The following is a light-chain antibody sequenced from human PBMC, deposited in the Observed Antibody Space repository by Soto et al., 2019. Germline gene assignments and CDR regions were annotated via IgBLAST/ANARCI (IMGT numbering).Light chain of an antibody. V-gene: IGKV3-15*01. CDR3: QQYNNWPPIT. Sequence: EIVMTQSPATLSVSPGERAILSCTARQSVSGKLAWYQQRLGQAPRLPIDCASSMATGIPARFIGSGSATEFTLTISSLQSEDLAVDYWQQYNNWPPITFGQGTRLEIK. J-gene: IGKJ5*01. CDR2: CAS. CDR1: QSVSGK.